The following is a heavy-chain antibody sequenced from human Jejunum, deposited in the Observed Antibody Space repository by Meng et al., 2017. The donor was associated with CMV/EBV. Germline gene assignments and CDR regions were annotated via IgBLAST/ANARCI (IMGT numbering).Heavy chain of an antibody. D-gene: IGHD6-13*01. CDR1: GFSFTRSW. V-gene: IGHV3-74*01. CDR3: ASDRYSSTWTYY. CDR2: TNSDGRRT. J-gene: IGHJ4*02. Sequence: CPASGFSFTRSWFPWGRQAPGRGLVWVSRTNSDGRRTSYADAVEGRFTISRDHAKNTLYLQLNSLRAEDTAIYYCASDRYSSTWTYYWGQGTLVTVSS.